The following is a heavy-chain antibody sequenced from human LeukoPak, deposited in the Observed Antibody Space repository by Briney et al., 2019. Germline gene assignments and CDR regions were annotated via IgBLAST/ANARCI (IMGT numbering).Heavy chain of an antibody. CDR2: IYYSGST. Sequence: SETLSLTCTVSGASLSSYYWSWIRQPPGKGLEWIGYIYYSGSTNYNPSLKSRVTISVDTSKNQFSLKLNSVTAADTAVYCARSRSSSWFLFDYWSQGTLVTVSS. CDR3: ARSRSSSWFLFDY. J-gene: IGHJ4*02. CDR1: GASLSSYY. D-gene: IGHD6-13*01. V-gene: IGHV4-59*01.